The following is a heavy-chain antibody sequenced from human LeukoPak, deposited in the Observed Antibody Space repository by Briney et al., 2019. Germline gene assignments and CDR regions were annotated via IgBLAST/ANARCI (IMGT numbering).Heavy chain of an antibody. V-gene: IGHV3-53*01. D-gene: IGHD3-3*01. J-gene: IGHJ4*02. CDR3: ARGRGLGVVSPYFDY. CDR1: GFSASNNY. CDR2: IYGDGRT. Sequence: GGSLRLSCVVSGFSASNNYIIWVRQAPGNGLERVSVIYGDGRTSHSASVRGRFTISRDNSKNIVSLQMNNLRAEDTAVYYCARGRGLGVVSPYFDYWGQGTLITVSS.